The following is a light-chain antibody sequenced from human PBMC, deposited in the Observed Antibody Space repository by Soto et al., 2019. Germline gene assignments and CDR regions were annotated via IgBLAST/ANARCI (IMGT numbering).Light chain of an antibody. CDR3: CSYAGSPTLYV. V-gene: IGLV2-11*01. CDR2: DVT. CDR1: SSDVGAYSY. J-gene: IGLJ1*01. Sequence: QSVLTQPRSVSGSPGQSVTISCTGTSSDVGAYSYVSWYQQHPGNAPKLMIYDVTKRPSGVPDRFSGSKSGNTASLTISGLQAEDEADDYCCSYAGSPTLYVFGTGTKVTVL.